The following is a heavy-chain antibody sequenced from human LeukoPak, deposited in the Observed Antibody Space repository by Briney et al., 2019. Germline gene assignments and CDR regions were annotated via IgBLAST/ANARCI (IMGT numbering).Heavy chain of an antibody. CDR3: AKKSSGWYFDY. CDR2: IGGGPDNT. CDR1: GFIFSNYA. D-gene: IGHD6-19*01. J-gene: IGHJ4*02. V-gene: IGHV3-23*01. Sequence: GGSLRLSCAASGFIFSNYAMSWVRQAPGKGPEWVSTIGGGPDNTHYADSVKGRFTISRDNSKNTLYLQMNSLRAEDTAVYYCAKKSSGWYFDYWGQGTLVTVSS.